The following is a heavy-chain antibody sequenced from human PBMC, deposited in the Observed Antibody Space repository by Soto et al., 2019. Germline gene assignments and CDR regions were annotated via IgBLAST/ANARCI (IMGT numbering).Heavy chain of an antibody. CDR3: ARHPERIAQIGWFDP. CDR2: ISSSSSTI. Sequence: EVQLVESGGGLVQPGGSLRLSCAASGFTFSSYSMNWVRQAPGKGLEWVSYISSSSSTIYYADSVKGPFTISRDNAKNSLYLQMTSLRAEHTAVYYCARHPERIAQIGWFDPWGQGTLVTVSS. V-gene: IGHV3-48*01. CDR1: GFTFSSYS. D-gene: IGHD6-13*01. J-gene: IGHJ5*02.